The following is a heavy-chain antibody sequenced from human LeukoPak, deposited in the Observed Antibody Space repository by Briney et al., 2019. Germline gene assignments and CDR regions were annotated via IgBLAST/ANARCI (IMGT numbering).Heavy chain of an antibody. Sequence: ASVKVSCKASGYTFTGYYMHWVRQAPGQGLEWMGWISAYNGNTNYAQKLQGRVTMTTDTSTSTAYMELRRLRSDDTAVYYCASQVTYYYYMDVWGKGTTVTVSS. CDR2: ISAYNGNT. V-gene: IGHV1-18*04. CDR1: GYTFTGYY. CDR3: ASQVTYYYYMDV. J-gene: IGHJ6*03.